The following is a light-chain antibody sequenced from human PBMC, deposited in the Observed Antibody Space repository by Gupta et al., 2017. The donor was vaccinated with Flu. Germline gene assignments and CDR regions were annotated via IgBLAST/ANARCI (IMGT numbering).Light chain of an antibody. CDR1: ALPKQY. V-gene: IGLV3-25*02. J-gene: IGLJ2*01. CDR3: QSPDSSGTYDA. Sequence: SHELTQPPSVSVSPGQTARITCSGDALPKQYAYWYQQKSGQAPVLVIYKDSVRPSGIPERFSGSSSGTTVTLTISGVQAEDEADYYCQSPDSSGTYDAFGGGTKLAVL. CDR2: KDS.